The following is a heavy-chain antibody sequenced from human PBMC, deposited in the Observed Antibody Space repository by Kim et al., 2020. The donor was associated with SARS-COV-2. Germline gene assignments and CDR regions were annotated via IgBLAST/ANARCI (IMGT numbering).Heavy chain of an antibody. D-gene: IGHD5-18*01. CDR1: GFTFSSYW. V-gene: IGHV3-74*01. CDR2: IKNDGSYT. CDR3: ARDLLETPMDLDY. Sequence: GGSLRLSCAASGFTFSSYWMHWVRQVPGKGLMWVSGIKNDGSYTSFADSVKGRFTISRDNAKNTMYLQMNSLRAEDTAVYYCARDLLETPMDLDYWGQGTLVTVSS. J-gene: IGHJ4*02.